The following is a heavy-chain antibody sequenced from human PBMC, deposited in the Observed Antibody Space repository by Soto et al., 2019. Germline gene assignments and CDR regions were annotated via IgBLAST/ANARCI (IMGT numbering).Heavy chain of an antibody. V-gene: IGHV4-39*01. J-gene: IGHJ4*02. CDR3: ARQKSQSGFRGNENYFDY. CDR2: IYYSGST. CDR1: GGSISSSSYY. Sequence: SETLSLTCTVSGGSISSSSYYWGWIRQPPGKGLEWIGSIYYSGSTYYNPSLKSRVTISVDTSKNQFSLKLSSVTAADTAVYYCARQKSQSGFRGNENYFDYWGQGTLVTVSS. D-gene: IGHD1-1*01.